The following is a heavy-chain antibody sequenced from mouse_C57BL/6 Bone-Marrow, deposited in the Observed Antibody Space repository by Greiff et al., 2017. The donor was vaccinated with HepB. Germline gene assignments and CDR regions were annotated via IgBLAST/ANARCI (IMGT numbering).Heavy chain of an antibody. Sequence: QVQLQQPGAELVKPGASVKLSCKASGYTFTSYWMHWVTQRPGQGLEWIGMFHPNSGSTNYNEKFKSKATLTVDKSSSTAYMQLSSLTSEDSAVYYCARSEGYYGAYWGQGTLVTVSA. D-gene: IGHD1-1*01. CDR1: GYTFTSYW. CDR3: ARSEGYYGAY. CDR2: FHPNSGST. J-gene: IGHJ3*01. V-gene: IGHV1-64*01.